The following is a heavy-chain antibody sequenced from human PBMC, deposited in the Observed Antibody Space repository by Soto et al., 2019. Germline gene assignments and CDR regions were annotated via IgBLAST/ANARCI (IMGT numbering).Heavy chain of an antibody. Sequence: EVQLVETGGDLIQPGGSLRLSCVASGFIVGSNYMSWVRQAPGNGLEWVSLIYKAGDTTYADSVKGRFTISRDNSKNTLYLQMNSLRAEDTAVYYCAREYIGSTWGFGYWGQGTLVTVSS. CDR1: GFIVGSNY. J-gene: IGHJ4*02. D-gene: IGHD2-2*01. CDR3: AREYIGSTWGFGY. V-gene: IGHV3-53*02. CDR2: IYKAGDT.